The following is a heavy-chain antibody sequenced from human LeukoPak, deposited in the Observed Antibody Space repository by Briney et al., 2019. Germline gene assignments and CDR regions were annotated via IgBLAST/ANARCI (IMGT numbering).Heavy chain of an antibody. J-gene: IGHJ3*02. Sequence: PSETLSLTCAVYGGSFSDYYWSWIRQPPGKGLEWIGEINHNRGSTNYNPSLKTRVTISIHTSKNQFSLNLSSLTAAGTAIYYCAREYSSSSTAFDIWGQGTMVTVSS. CDR2: INHNRGST. CDR1: GGSFSDYY. D-gene: IGHD6-6*01. V-gene: IGHV4-34*01. CDR3: AREYSSSSTAFDI.